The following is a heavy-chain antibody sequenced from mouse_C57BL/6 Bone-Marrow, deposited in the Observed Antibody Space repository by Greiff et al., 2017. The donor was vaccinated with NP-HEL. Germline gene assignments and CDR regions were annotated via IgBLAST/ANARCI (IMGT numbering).Heavy chain of an antibody. V-gene: IGHV14-4*01. D-gene: IGHD2-3*01. CDR2: IDPENGDT. J-gene: IGHJ2*01. CDR3: TTHGLLLDY. Sequence: EVQLQQSGAELVRPGASVKLSCTASGFNIKDDYMHWVKQRPEQGLEWIGWIDPENGDTEYASKFQGKATITADTSSNTAYLQLSSLTSEDTAVYYCTTHGLLLDYWGQGTTLTVSS. CDR1: GFNIKDDY.